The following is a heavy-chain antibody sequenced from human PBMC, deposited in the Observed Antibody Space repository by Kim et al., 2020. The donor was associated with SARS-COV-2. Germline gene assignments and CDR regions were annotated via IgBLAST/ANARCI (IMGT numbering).Heavy chain of an antibody. CDR3: ARRYDQYGYSYGSYFDY. V-gene: IGHV5-51*01. D-gene: IGHD5-18*01. J-gene: IGHJ4*02. CDR2: IYPGDSDT. Sequence: GESLKISCKGSGYSFTSYWIGWVRQMPGKGLEWMGIIYPGDSDTRYSPSFQGQVTISADKSISTAYLQWSSLKASDTAMYYCARRYDQYGYSYGSYFDYWGQGTLVTVSS. CDR1: GYSFTSYW.